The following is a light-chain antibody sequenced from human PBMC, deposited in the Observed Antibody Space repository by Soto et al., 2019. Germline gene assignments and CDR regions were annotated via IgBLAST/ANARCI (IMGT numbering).Light chain of an antibody. CDR1: QDIRNY. V-gene: IGKV1-17*03. CDR3: LQHNAYPWT. Sequence: DIHMTQSPSAMSASVGDRVTITCRASQDIRNYLAWYQQKPGQVPKRLIYAASSLQSGVPSRFSGSGSGTEFTLTISSLQPEDFATYYCLQHNAYPWTFGQGTKVDSK. J-gene: IGKJ1*01. CDR2: AAS.